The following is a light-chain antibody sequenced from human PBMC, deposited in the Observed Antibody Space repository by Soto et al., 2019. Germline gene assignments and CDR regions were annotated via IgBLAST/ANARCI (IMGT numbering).Light chain of an antibody. CDR2: DVS. CDR1: SSDVGAFNY. J-gene: IGLJ1*01. Sequence: QSALTQPASVSGSPGQAITISCSGTSSDVGAFNYVSWYQQHPGKAPKLMIYDVSNRPSGVSNRFSGSKSGNTASLTISGLRAEEEADYYCNSYLSTNTYVFGTGPKVNVL. CDR3: NSYLSTNTYV. V-gene: IGLV2-14*03.